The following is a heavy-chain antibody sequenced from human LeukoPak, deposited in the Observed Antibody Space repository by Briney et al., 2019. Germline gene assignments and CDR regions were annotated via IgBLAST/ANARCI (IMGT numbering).Heavy chain of an antibody. D-gene: IGHD2-2*01. J-gene: IGHJ5*02. CDR3: AREARDCSSTSCYNWFDP. V-gene: IGHV4-30-2*01. CDR2: IYHSGST. CDR1: GGSISSGGYS. Sequence: SQTLSLTCAVSGGSISSGGYSWSWIRQPPGKGLEWIGYIYHSGSTYYNPSLKSRVTISVDRSKNQFSLKLSSVTAADTAVYYCAREARDCSSTSCYNWFDPWGQRTLVTVSS.